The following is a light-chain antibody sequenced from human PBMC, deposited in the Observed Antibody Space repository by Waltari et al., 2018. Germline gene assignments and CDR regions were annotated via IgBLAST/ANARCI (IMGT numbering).Light chain of an antibody. CDR2: ENK. Sequence: QSVLTQPPSVSAAPGQKVTISCSGSSSNIGNDYVSWYQQLPGTAPKLFIYENKKRPSGIPVRCSGSKSGTSATLGITGLQTGDEADYYCGTWDTSLSALIFGGGTKLTVL. V-gene: IGLV1-51*02. CDR3: GTWDTSLSALI. CDR1: SSNIGNDY. J-gene: IGLJ2*01.